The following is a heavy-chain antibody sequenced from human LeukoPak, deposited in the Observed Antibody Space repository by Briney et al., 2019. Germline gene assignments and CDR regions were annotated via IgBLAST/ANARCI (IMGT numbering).Heavy chain of an antibody. CDR3: ARDPLEVGASIGDTFDI. V-gene: IGHV3-30*04. D-gene: IGHD1-26*01. J-gene: IGHJ3*02. CDR1: GFTFSSYA. CDR2: ISYDGSNK. Sequence: PGGSLRLSCAASGFTFSSYATHWVRQAPGKGLEWVAVISYDGSNKFYADSVKGRFTFSRDNSKNTLYLQMNSLRAEETAVYYCARDPLEVGASIGDTFDIWGQGTMVTVSS.